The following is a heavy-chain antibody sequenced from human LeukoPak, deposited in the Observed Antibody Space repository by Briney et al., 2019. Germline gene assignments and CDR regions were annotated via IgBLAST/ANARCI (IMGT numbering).Heavy chain of an antibody. CDR3: ARSIGPIVPVAIGAFDI. CDR2: IYYSGST. V-gene: IGHV4-59*12. D-gene: IGHD2-2*02. Sequence: SETLSLTCTVSGGSISSYYWSWIRQPPGKGLEWIGYIYYSGSTNYNPSLKSRVTMSVDTSKNQFSLKLSSVTAADTAVYYCARSIGPIVPVAIGAFDIWGQGTMVTVSS. J-gene: IGHJ3*02. CDR1: GGSISSYY.